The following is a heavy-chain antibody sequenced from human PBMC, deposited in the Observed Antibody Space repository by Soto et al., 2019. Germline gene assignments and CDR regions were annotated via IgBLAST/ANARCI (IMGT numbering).Heavy chain of an antibody. Sequence: ESGGGLVKPGGSLRLSCAASGFTFNNAWMHWVRQPPGKGLEWVGRIKSKTDGVTIDYAAPVKGRFSISRDDPENTLYLQMNSLKTEDTAVYYCTTDDCSGGRGYHDFVIWGHGTVVTVSS. J-gene: IGHJ3*02. D-gene: IGHD2-15*01. CDR1: GFTFNNAW. CDR2: IKSKTDGVTI. CDR3: TTDDCSGGRGYHDFVI. V-gene: IGHV3-15*07.